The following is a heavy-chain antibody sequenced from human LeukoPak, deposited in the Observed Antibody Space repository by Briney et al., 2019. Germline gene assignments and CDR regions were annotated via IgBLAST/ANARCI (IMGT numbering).Heavy chain of an antibody. D-gene: IGHD3-10*01. CDR3: ARDLLYYSGSGSPLEY. V-gene: IGHV4-39*07. CDR2: MYYSGST. CDR1: GGPISSSSYY. Sequence: SETLSLTCTVSGGPISSSSYYWGWIRQPPGKGLEWIGSMYYSGSTYYNPSLKSRVTISVDTSKNHLSLKLNSVTAAGTAVYYCARDLLYYSGSGSPLEYWGQGTLVTVSS. J-gene: IGHJ4*02.